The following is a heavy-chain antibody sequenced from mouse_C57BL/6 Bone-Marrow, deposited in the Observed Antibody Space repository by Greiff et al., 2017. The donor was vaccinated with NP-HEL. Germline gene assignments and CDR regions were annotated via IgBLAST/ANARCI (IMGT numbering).Heavy chain of an antibody. CDR1: GFTFSSYG. Sequence: EVKLMESGGDLVKPGGSLKLSCAASGFTFSSYGMSWVRQTPDKRLEWVATISSGGSYTYYPDSVKGRFTISRYNAKNTLYLQMSSLESEDTARYYCARLGMSYYAMDYWGQGTSVAVSS. J-gene: IGHJ4*01. V-gene: IGHV5-6*01. CDR2: ISSGGSYT. CDR3: ARLGMSYYAMDY.